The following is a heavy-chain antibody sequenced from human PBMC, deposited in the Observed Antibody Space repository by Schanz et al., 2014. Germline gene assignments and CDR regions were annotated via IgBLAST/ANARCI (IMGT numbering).Heavy chain of an antibody. J-gene: IGHJ4*02. Sequence: QLQLQESGPGLVKPSETLSLTCTVSAGSISGSGYYWGWIRQPPGKGLEWIGYVYHSGVTTYKSSLKSRVSITVDTIKNQFSLMRGSVTAADTAVYYCARAAGPVDYWGQGILVTVSS. CDR1: AGSISGSGYY. CDR3: ARAAGPVDY. CDR2: VYHSGVT. D-gene: IGHD6-13*01. V-gene: IGHV4-61*05.